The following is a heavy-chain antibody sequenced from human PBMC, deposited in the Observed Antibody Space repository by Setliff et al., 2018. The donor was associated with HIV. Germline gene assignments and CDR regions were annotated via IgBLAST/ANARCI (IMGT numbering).Heavy chain of an antibody. CDR2: VYYRAKTGATT. CDR1: GGSIRSHY. V-gene: IGHV4-59*11. D-gene: IGHD3-3*01. Sequence: SETLSLTCSLYGGSIRSHYWSWIRQAPGKGLQWIGNVYYRAKTGATTDHNPSLRIRISISLDVSKNQLSLRLRSVTAADTAIYYCARDVAPPLAGDVWSGNGLWGQGTQVTVSS. J-gene: IGHJ4*02. CDR3: ARDVAPPLAGDVWSGNGL.